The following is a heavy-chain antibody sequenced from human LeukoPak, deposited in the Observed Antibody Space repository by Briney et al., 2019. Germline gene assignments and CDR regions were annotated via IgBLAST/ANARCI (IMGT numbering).Heavy chain of an antibody. J-gene: IGHJ3*02. CDR3: ARASSIVVVVAATPNDAFDI. CDR1: GGSFSGYY. V-gene: IGHV4-34*01. D-gene: IGHD2-15*01. CDR2: INHSGST. Sequence: SETLSLTCAVYGGSFSGYYWSWIRQPPGKGLEWIGEINHSGSTNYNPSLKSRVTISVDTSKNQFSLKLSSVTAADTAVYYCARASSIVVVVAATPNDAFDIWGQGTMVTVSS.